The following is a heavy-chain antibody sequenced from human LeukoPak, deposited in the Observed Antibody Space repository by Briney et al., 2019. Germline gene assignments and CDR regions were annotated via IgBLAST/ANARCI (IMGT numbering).Heavy chain of an antibody. Sequence: ASVKVSCKASGYTFTSYGISWVRQAPGQALEWMGWISGYNGNTNYAQKLQGRVTMTTDTSTSTAYMELRSLRSDDTAVYYCARDFHSSGYYHYFHYWGQGTLVTVSS. D-gene: IGHD3-22*01. CDR1: GYTFTSYG. V-gene: IGHV1-18*01. CDR2: ISGYNGNT. CDR3: ARDFHSSGYYHYFHY. J-gene: IGHJ4*02.